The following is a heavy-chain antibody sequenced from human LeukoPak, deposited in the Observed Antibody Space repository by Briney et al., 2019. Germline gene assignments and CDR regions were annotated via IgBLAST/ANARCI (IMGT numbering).Heavy chain of an antibody. CDR1: GGSFSGYY. Sequence: PSETLSLTCAVYGGSFSGYYWSWIRQPPGKGLEWIGEINHSGSTNYNPSLKSRVTISVDTSKNQFSLKLSSVTAADTAVYYCASSNWDWGQGTLVTVSS. J-gene: IGHJ4*02. CDR3: ASSNWD. CDR2: INHSGST. V-gene: IGHV4-34*01. D-gene: IGHD7-27*01.